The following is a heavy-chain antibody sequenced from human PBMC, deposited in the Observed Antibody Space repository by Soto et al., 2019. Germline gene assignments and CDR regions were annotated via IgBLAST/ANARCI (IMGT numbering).Heavy chain of an antibody. CDR3: AKCGYYYDSSGYYKLSAFDI. CDR2: IKQDGSEK. D-gene: IGHD3-22*01. Sequence: PGGSLRLSCAASGFTFSSYWMGWVRQSPGKGLEWVANIKQDGSEKYYVDSVKGRFTISRDNAKNSLYLQMNSLRAEDTAVYYCAKCGYYYDSSGYYKLSAFDIWGQGTMVTVSS. J-gene: IGHJ3*02. V-gene: IGHV3-7*03. CDR1: GFTFSSYW.